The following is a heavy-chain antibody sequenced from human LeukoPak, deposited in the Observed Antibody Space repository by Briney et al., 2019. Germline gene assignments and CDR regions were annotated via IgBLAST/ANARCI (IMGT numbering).Heavy chain of an antibody. CDR2: ISAYNGNT. J-gene: IGHJ4*02. D-gene: IGHD3-22*01. Sequence: GASVKVSCKASGYTFTGYYMHWVRQAPGQGLEWMGWISAYNGNTNYAQKLQGRVTMTTDTSTSTAYMELRSLRSDDTAVCYCARVGESLYYYDSGGYLDYWGQGTLVTVSS. CDR3: ARVGESLYYYDSGGYLDY. CDR1: GYTFTGYY. V-gene: IGHV1-18*04.